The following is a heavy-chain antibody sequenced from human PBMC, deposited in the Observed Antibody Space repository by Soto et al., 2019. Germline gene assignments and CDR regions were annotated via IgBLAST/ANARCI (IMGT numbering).Heavy chain of an antibody. CDR1: GGSISSGDYY. D-gene: IGHD3-22*01. CDR2: IYYSGST. CDR3: ASAVLYYYDSSGYYDYFDY. J-gene: IGHJ4*02. Sequence: SETLSLTCTVSGGSISSGDYYWSWIRQPPGKGLEWIGYIYYSGSTYYNPSLKSRVTISVDTSKNQFSLKLSSVTAADTAVYYCASAVLYYYDSSGYYDYFDYWGQGTLVTVS. V-gene: IGHV4-30-4*01.